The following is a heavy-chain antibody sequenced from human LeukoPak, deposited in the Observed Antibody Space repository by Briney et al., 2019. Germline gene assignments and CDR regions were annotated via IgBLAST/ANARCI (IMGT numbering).Heavy chain of an antibody. V-gene: IGHV4-39*07. J-gene: IGHJ5*02. CDR2: IYSSGST. Sequence: SETLSLTCAVSGASVSGSNYYWGWIRQPPGKGLEWIGNIYSSGSTYYNASLQSRVTISIDTSKNQFSLEVNSVTVADTAMYFCARKQPLIRNWFDPWGQGTLVTVSS. D-gene: IGHD6-13*01. CDR1: GASVSGSNYY. CDR3: ARKQPLIRNWFDP.